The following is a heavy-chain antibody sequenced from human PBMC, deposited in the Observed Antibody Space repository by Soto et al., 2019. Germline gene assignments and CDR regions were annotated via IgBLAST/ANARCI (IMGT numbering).Heavy chain of an antibody. CDR3: TRVGSVVVPAAHPYYFDY. CDR1: GFTFGDYA. CDR2: IRSKAYGGTT. J-gene: IGHJ4*02. V-gene: IGHV3-49*03. Sequence: PGGSLRLSCTASGFTFGDYAMSWFRQAPGKGLEWVGFIRSKAYGGTTEYAASVKGRFTISRDDSKSIAYLQMNSLKTEDTAVYYCTRVGSVVVPAAHPYYFDYWGQGTLVTVSS. D-gene: IGHD2-2*01.